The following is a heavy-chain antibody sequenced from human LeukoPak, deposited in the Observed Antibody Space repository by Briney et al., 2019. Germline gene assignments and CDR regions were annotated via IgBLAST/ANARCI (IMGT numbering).Heavy chain of an antibody. CDR2: INPNSGGT. J-gene: IGHJ6*02. D-gene: IGHD2-15*01. Sequence: ASVKVSCKASGYTFTGYYMDWVRQAPGQGLEWMGWINPNSGGTNYAQKFQGRVTMTRDTSISTAYMELSRLRSDDTAVYYCARAKYCSGGSCYSYYYYGMDVWGQGTTVTVSS. CDR1: GYTFTGYY. V-gene: IGHV1-2*02. CDR3: ARAKYCSGGSCYSYYYYGMDV.